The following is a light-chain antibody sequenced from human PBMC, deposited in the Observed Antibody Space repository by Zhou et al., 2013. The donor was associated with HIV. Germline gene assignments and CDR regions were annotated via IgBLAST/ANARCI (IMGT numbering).Light chain of an antibody. CDR3: AAWDDSLDAWV. V-gene: IGLV1-44*01. CDR1: SSNIGANS. Sequence: QSVLTQPPSASGTPGQRVTISCSGRSSNIGANSVNWYQQLPGTAPKLLIYRNNQRPSGVPDRFSGSKSGTSVSLAISGLQSEDEADYYCAAWDDSLDAWVFGGGTRLTVL. J-gene: IGLJ3*02. CDR2: RNN.